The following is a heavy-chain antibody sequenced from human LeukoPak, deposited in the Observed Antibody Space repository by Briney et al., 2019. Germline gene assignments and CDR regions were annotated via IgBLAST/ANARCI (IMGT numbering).Heavy chain of an antibody. V-gene: IGHV1-58*02. J-gene: IGHJ4*02. D-gene: IGHD3-10*01. CDR1: GFTFTRSA. CDR3: ARGRITMVRGVMNY. Sequence: ASVKVSCKASGFTFTRSAMQWVRQTRGQGLEWIGWIVVDSGNTNYAQKFQGRVTMTRNTSISTAYMELSSLRSEDTAVYYCARGRITMVRGVMNYWGQGTLVTVSS. CDR2: IVVDSGNT.